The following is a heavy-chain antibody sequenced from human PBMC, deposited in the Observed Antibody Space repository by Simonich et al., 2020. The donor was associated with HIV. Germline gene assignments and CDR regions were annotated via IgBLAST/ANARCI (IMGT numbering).Heavy chain of an antibody. CDR1: GGSFSGYY. V-gene: IGHV4-34*01. D-gene: IGHD3-3*01. J-gene: IGHJ4*02. Sequence: QVQLQQWGAGLLKPSETLSFTCAVYGGSFSGYYWSWIRQPPGKGLEWIGEINHSGITNYKSSLNSRATISVDKSKNQFSLKLSSVTAADTAIYYCARRDRELILYFDYWGQGNLVTVSS. CDR3: ARRDRELILYFDY. CDR2: INHSGIT.